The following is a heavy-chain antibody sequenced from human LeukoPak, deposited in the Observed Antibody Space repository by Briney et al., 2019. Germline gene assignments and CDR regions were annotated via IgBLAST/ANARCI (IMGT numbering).Heavy chain of an antibody. J-gene: IGHJ4*02. Sequence: LETLSLTCAVYGGSFSGYYWSWIRQPPGKGLEWIGEINHSGSTNYNPSLKSRVTISVDTSKNQFSLKLSSVTAADTAVYYCARGPWLPRVFDYWGQGTLVTVSS. D-gene: IGHD3-22*01. V-gene: IGHV4-34*01. CDR2: INHSGST. CDR3: ARGPWLPRVFDY. CDR1: GGSFSGYY.